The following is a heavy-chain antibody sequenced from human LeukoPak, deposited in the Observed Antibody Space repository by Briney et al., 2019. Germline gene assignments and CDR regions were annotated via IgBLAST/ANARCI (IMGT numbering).Heavy chain of an antibody. CDR1: GGTFSSYA. V-gene: IGHV1-69*13. Sequence: ASVKVSCKASGGTFSSYAISWVRQAPGQGLEWVGGIIPIFGTANYAQTFQGRVTITADESTSTAYMELSSLRSEDTAVYYCARDRDSGSPIGYYYMDVWGKGTTVTVSS. CDR3: ARDRDSGSPIGYYYMDV. CDR2: IIPIFGTA. D-gene: IGHD1-26*01. J-gene: IGHJ6*03.